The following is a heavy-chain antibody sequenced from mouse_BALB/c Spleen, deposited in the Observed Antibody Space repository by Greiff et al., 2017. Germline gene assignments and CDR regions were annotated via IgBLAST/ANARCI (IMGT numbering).Heavy chain of an antibody. D-gene: IGHD1-1*01. CDR1: GYNFTSYW. J-gene: IGHJ2*01. CDR2: IYPGSGST. Sequence: QVHVKQPGAELVKPGTSVKLSCKASGYNFTSYWINWVKLRPGQGLEWIGDIYPGSGSTNYNEKFKSKATLTVDTSSSTAYMQLSSLASEDSALYYCARRVYGSSFDYWGQGTTLTVSS. V-gene: IGHV1-55*01. CDR3: ARRVYGSSFDY.